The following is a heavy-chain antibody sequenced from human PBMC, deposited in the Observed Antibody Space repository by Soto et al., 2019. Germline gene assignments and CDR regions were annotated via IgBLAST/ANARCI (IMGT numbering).Heavy chain of an antibody. D-gene: IGHD2-21*02. CDR2: IYYSGST. J-gene: IGHJ4*02. CDR3: ARTLSTAYCGGDGSNSFYC. V-gene: IGHV4-31*03. Sequence: SETLSLTCTVSDGSISSGGYYWSWIRQHPGKGLEWIGYIYYSGSTYYNPSLKSRVTISVDTSKNQFSLKLSSVTAADTAVYNCARTLSTAYCGGDGSNSFYCVGQGNLVTVS. CDR1: DGSISSGGYY.